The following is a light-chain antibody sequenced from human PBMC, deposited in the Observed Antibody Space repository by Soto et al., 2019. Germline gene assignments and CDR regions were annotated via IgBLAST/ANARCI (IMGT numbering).Light chain of an antibody. Sequence: EIVMPQSPATLSVSPGERATLSCRASQSVSSNLAWYQQKPGQAPRLLIYGASTRATGIPARFRGSGSGTEFTLTISSRQSEDFAVYYCQQYNNWPRTFGQGTKVEI. J-gene: IGKJ1*01. CDR1: QSVSSN. V-gene: IGKV3-15*01. CDR2: GAS. CDR3: QQYNNWPRT.